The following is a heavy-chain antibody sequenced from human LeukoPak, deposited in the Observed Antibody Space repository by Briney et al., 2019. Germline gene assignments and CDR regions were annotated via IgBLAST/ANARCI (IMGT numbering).Heavy chain of an antibody. CDR2: IYSGGGT. CDR3: ARGASRDGSGY. D-gene: IGHD5-24*01. CDR1: GFTVSSNY. V-gene: IGHV3-66*01. J-gene: IGHJ4*02. Sequence: GGSLRLSCTASGFTVSSNYMSWVRQAPGKGLEWVSVIYSGGGTYYADSVKGRFTISRDNSKNTLYLQMNSLRAEDTAVYYCARGASRDGSGYWGQGTLVTVSS.